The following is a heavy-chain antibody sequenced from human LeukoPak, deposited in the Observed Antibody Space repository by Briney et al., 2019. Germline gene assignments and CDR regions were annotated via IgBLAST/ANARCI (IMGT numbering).Heavy chain of an antibody. CDR1: GGSFSGYY. CDR2: INHSGST. CDR3: ARVSSPWSPRDAFDI. D-gene: IGHD1-26*01. J-gene: IGHJ3*02. V-gene: IGHV4-34*01. Sequence: SETLSLTCAVYGGSFSGYYWSWIRQPPGKGLEWIGEINHSGSTNYNPSLKSRVTISVDTSKNQFSLKLSSVTAADTAVYYCARVSSPWSPRDAFDIWGQGTMVTVSS.